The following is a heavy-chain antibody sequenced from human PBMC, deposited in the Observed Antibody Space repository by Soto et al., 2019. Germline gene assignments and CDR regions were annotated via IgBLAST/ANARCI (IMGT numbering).Heavy chain of an antibody. Sequence: SETLSLTCTVSGASISGFYWSWIRKSAGKGLEWIGRIYATGTTDYNPSLKSRVMMSVDTSKKQFSLKLRSVTAADTAVYYCVRDGTKALRDWFDPLVHGILVTV. J-gene: IGHJ5*02. CDR3: VRDGTKALRDWFDP. CDR1: GASISGFY. V-gene: IGHV4-4*07. CDR2: IYATGTT. D-gene: IGHD1-1*01.